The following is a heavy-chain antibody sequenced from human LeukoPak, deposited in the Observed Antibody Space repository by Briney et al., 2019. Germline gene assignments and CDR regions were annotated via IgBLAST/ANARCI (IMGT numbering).Heavy chain of an antibody. CDR1: GFTFSSYA. D-gene: IGHD3-3*01. J-gene: IGHJ4*02. Sequence: PGGSLRLSCAASGFTFSSYAMSWVRQAPGKGLEWVSAISGSGGSTYNADSVKGRFTISRDNPKNTLYLQMNSLRAEDTAVYYCAKGPYYDFWSGYPSYFDHWGQGTLVTVSS. CDR2: ISGSGGST. V-gene: IGHV3-23*01. CDR3: AKGPYYDFWSGYPSYFDH.